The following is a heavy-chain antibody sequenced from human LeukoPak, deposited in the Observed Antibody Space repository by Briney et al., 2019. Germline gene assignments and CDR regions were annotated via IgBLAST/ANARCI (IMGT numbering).Heavy chain of an antibody. D-gene: IGHD3-22*01. Sequence: VSVKVSCKASGYTFTSYGISWVRQAPGQGLEWMGWISAYNGNTNYAQKLQGRVTMTTDTSTSTAYMELRSLRSDDTAVYYCVRDTTPTSGYYYPDAFHFWGQGTMVTVSS. CDR2: ISAYNGNT. V-gene: IGHV1-18*01. CDR1: GYTFTSYG. J-gene: IGHJ3*01. CDR3: VRDTTPTSGYYYPDAFHF.